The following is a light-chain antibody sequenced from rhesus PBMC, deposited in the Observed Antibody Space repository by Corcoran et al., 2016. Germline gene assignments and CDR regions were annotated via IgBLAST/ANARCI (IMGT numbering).Light chain of an antibody. CDR1: QGINIY. V-gene: IGKV1S14*01. CDR3: QQHDDYPWS. Sequence: DIQMTQSPSSLSASVVDTVTITCRASQGINIYLAWYQQRSVKAPKPLIFYASKLKSGVPSRFSGSGSGTDFTRTISSLQPEDFAIYLCQQHDDYPWSFGQGTRLEIK. J-gene: IGKJ1*01. CDR2: YAS.